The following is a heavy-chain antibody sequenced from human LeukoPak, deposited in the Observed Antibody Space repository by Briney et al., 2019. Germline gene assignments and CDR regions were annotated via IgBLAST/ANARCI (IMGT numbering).Heavy chain of an antibody. Sequence: SETLSLTCAVYGGSFSGYFWSWIRQPPGKGLEWIGEINHSGSTNYNPSLKSRVTISVDTSKNLFSLKLSSVTAADTAVYYCARGRWLQAKVLADYWGQGTLVTVSS. CDR3: ARGRWLQAKVLADY. CDR2: INHSGST. D-gene: IGHD5-24*01. V-gene: IGHV4-34*01. J-gene: IGHJ4*02. CDR1: GGSFSGYF.